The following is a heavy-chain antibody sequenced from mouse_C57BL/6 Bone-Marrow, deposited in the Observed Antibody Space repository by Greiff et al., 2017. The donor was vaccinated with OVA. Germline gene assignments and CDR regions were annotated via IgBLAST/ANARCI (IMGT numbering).Heavy chain of an antibody. J-gene: IGHJ4*01. V-gene: IGHV1-76*01. D-gene: IGHD1-1*01. Sequence: QVQLKESGAELVRPGASVKLSCKASGYTFTDYYINWVKQRPGQGLEWIARIYPGSGNTYYNEKFKGKATLTAEKSSSTAYMQLSSLTSEDSAVYFCARDGDYGRGYAMDYWGQGTSVTVSS. CDR2: IYPGSGNT. CDR3: ARDGDYGRGYAMDY. CDR1: GYTFTDYY.